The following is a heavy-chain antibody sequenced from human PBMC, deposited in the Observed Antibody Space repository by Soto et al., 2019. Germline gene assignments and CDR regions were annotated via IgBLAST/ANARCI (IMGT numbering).Heavy chain of an antibody. CDR2: ISSSSSYI. CDR3: ARVSSSGLDY. J-gene: IGHJ4*02. CDR1: GFTFSSYS. D-gene: IGHD6-6*01. Sequence: EVQLVESGGGLVKPGGSLRLSCAASGFTFSSYSMNWVRQAPGKGLEWVSSISSSSSYIYYADSVKGRFTISRDNAKNALYLQMNSLRAEDTAVYYCARVSSSGLDYWGQGTLVTVSS. V-gene: IGHV3-21*01.